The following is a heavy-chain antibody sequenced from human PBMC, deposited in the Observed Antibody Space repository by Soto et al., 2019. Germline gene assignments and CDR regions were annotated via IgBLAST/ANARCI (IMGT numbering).Heavy chain of an antibody. CDR3: ARDGSTSWYSYDYHGMDV. CDR2: INLDGSEK. Sequence: EVQLVESGGGLVQPGGSLRLSCAASGFTCRAYWLSWVRRVPGKGLEWVANINLDGSEKNYVDSVKGRFTISRDNARNSLYLQMSSLRAEDTALYYCARDGSTSWYSYDYHGMDVWGQGTTVTVSS. V-gene: IGHV3-7*05. CDR1: GFTCRAYW. D-gene: IGHD5-18*01. J-gene: IGHJ6*02.